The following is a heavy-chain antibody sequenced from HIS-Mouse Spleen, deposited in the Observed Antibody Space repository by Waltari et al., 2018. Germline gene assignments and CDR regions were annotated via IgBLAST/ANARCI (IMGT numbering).Heavy chain of an antibody. CDR2: IYYSGST. D-gene: IGHD2-21*02. Sequence: QLQLQESGPGLVKPSETLSLTCTVSGGSISSSSYYWGWIRQPPGKELEWIGSIYYSGSTYYNPSLKSRVTISVDTSKNQFSLKLSSVTAADTAVYYCARKRTASGWFDPWGQGTLVTVSS. V-gene: IGHV4-39*01. J-gene: IGHJ5*02. CDR3: ARKRTASGWFDP. CDR1: GGSISSSSYY.